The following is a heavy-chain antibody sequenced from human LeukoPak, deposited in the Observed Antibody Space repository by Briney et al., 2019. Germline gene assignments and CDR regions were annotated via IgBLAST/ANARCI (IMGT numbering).Heavy chain of an antibody. CDR2: INPSGGST. Sequence: GASVKVSCTASGYTFTSYYMHWVRQAPGQGLEWMGIINPSGGSTSYAQKFQGRVTMTRDTSTSTVYMELSSLRAEDTAVYYCARGSIRGWFDPWGQGTLVTVSS. CDR3: ARGSIRGWFDP. D-gene: IGHD1-14*01. V-gene: IGHV1-46*01. CDR1: GYTFTSYY. J-gene: IGHJ5*02.